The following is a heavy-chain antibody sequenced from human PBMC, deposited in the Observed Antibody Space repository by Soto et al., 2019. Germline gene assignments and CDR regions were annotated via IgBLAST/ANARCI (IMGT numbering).Heavy chain of an antibody. D-gene: IGHD6-19*01. CDR1: GYTFTSYA. CDR3: ARVSGWYYFDY. CDR2: INAGNGNT. V-gene: IGHV1-3*01. Sequence: QVQLVQSGAEVKKPGASVKVSCKASGYTFTSYAMHWVRQAPGQRLEWMGWINAGNGNTKYLQKFQGRVTITRDTSASTAYMELSSLRSEDTAVYYCARVSGWYYFDYWGQGTLVTVSS. J-gene: IGHJ4*02.